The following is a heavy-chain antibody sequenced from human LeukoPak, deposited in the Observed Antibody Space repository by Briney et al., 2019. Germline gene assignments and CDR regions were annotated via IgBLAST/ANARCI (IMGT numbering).Heavy chain of an antibody. V-gene: IGHV1-18*04. CDR3: ARGYCSSTSCYPFDY. Sequence: ASVKVSCKASGYTFTSYYMHWVRQAPGQGLEWMGWISAYNGNTNYAQKLQGRVTMTTDTSTSTAYMELRSLRSDDTAVYYCARGYCSSTSCYPFDYWGQGTLVTVSS. CDR1: GYTFTSYY. D-gene: IGHD2-2*01. J-gene: IGHJ4*02. CDR2: ISAYNGNT.